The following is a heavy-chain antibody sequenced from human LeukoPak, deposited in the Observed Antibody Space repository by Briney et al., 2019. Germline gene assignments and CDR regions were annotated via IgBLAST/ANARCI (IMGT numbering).Heavy chain of an antibody. Sequence: GGSLQISFKGSGSSFTSYWIGWVRPMPGKGLEWMGIIYPGDSDTRYSPSFQGQVTISADKSISTAYLQWSSLKASDTAMYHCARLSIAARRDFDYWGQGTLVTVSS. CDR3: ARLSIAARRDFDY. D-gene: IGHD6-6*01. V-gene: IGHV5-51*01. CDR2: IYPGDSDT. J-gene: IGHJ4*02. CDR1: GSSFTSYW.